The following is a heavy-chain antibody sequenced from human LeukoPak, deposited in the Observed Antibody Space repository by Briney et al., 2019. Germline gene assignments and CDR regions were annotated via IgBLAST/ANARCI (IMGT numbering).Heavy chain of an antibody. V-gene: IGHV4-59*01. CDR3: ARGVEYFDY. J-gene: IGHJ4*02. Sequence: SETLSLTCTVSGGSISSYYWSWIRQPPGRGLEWIGYIYYSGSTNYNPSLKSRVTISVGTSKNQFSLELTSVTAADTAVYYCARGVEYFDYWGQGSLVTVSS. CDR1: GGSISSYY. CDR2: IYYSGST. D-gene: IGHD2/OR15-2a*01.